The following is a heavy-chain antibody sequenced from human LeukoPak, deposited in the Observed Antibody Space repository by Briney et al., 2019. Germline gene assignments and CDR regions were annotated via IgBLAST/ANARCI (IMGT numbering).Heavy chain of an antibody. J-gene: IGHJ4*02. CDR3: AKGADYYDSSVDY. D-gene: IGHD3-22*01. CDR2: ISSSGSTI. Sequence: GGSLRLSCAASGFTFSDYYMSWIRQAPGKGLEWVSYISSSGSTIYYADSVKGRFTTSRDNSKNTLYLQMNSLRAEDTAVYYCAKGADYYDSSVDYWGQGTLVTVSS. V-gene: IGHV3-11*01. CDR1: GFTFSDYY.